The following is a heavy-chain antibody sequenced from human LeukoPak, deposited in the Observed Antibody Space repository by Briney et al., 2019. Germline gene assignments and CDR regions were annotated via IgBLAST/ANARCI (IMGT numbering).Heavy chain of an antibody. CDR1: GASISSGSYS. J-gene: IGHJ3*02. CDR2: IYHSEST. Sequence: PSETLSLTCAVSGASISSGSYSWSWIRQPPGKGLEWIGYIYHSESTYDNPSLSSRVTISVDRSKNQFSLKLSSVTAADTAVYYCARSGYYTVGTFDIWGQGTMVTVSS. V-gene: IGHV4-30-2*01. CDR3: ARSGYYTVGTFDI. D-gene: IGHD3/OR15-3a*01.